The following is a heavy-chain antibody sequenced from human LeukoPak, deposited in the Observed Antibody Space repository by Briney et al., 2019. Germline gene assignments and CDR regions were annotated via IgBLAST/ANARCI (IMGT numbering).Heavy chain of an antibody. V-gene: IGHV3-23*01. Sequence: GGTLRLSCAASGFTFSSYGMSWVRQAPGKGLEWVSGISGSGGSTYYADSMKGRFTISRDNSKNTLSLQMNSLRAEDTAVYYCTRDTRYYDSSGYYPPDYWGQGTLVTVSS. CDR2: ISGSGGST. CDR3: TRDTRYYDSSGYYPPDY. J-gene: IGHJ4*02. D-gene: IGHD3-22*01. CDR1: GFTFSSYG.